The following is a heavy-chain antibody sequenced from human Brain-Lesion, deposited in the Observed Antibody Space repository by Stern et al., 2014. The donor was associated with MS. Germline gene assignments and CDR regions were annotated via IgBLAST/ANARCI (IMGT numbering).Heavy chain of an antibody. CDR2: IFNSGST. J-gene: IGHJ6*02. CDR1: GGSISSGGYY. V-gene: IGHV4-61*02. Sequence: QVQLVQSGPGLVKPSQTLSLSCTVSGGSISSGGYYWSWIRQPAGKGLEWIGRIFNSGSTSYTPSPKSRVTIPIDTSKTQFSLRLNPMTAADTAVYYCARGRVVPGFQYYATDVWGQGTTVIVSS. D-gene: IGHD2-2*01. CDR3: ARGRVVPGFQYYATDV.